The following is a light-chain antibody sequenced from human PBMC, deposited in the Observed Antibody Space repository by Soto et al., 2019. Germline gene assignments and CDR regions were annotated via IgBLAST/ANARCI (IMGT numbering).Light chain of an antibody. CDR3: QQYNSYLYT. V-gene: IGKV1-5*01. J-gene: IGKJ2*01. CDR2: DAS. Sequence: DLQMTQSPSTLSASVGDRVTITCRASQSISSWLAWYQQKRGKAPKLLIYDASSLESGVPSRFSGSGSGTEFTLTISSLQPDDFATYYCQQYNSYLYTFGQGTKLEIK. CDR1: QSISSW.